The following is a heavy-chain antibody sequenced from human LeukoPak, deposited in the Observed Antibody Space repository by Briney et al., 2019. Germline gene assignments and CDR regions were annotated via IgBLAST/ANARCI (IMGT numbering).Heavy chain of an antibody. V-gene: IGHV3-23*01. J-gene: IGHJ4*02. CDR2: ISGSGYST. CDR3: AKEYTGTFSPFPSYFDN. Sequence: SGGSLRLSCAASGFTFSLYGMSWVRQAPGKGLEWVSTISGSGYSTYYADSVKGRFTISRDNAKNTLYLQMNSLRAEDTAIYYCAKEYTGTFSPFPSYFDNWGQGTLVTVSS. D-gene: IGHD1-26*01. CDR1: GFTFSLYG.